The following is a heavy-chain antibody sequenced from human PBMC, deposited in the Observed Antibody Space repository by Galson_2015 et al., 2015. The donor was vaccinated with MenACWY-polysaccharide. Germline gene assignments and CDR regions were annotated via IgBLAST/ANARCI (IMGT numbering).Heavy chain of an antibody. Sequence: SLRLSCAASGFTFNNFAMSWVRQAPGNGQEWVSAISGKGDNTYYADSVRGRFTISRDTSRNTLYLEMRSLRADDTALYYCARAGIRDVVPTARFSPAPDYWGQGTLVTVSS. V-gene: IGHV3-23*01. CDR1: GFTFNNFA. D-gene: IGHD3-3*01. J-gene: IGHJ4*02. CDR2: ISGKGDNT. CDR3: ARAGIRDVVPTARFSPAPDY.